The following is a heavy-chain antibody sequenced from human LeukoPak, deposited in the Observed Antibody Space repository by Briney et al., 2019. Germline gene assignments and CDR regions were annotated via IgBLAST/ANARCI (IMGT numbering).Heavy chain of an antibody. V-gene: IGHV5-51*01. Sequence: GESLKISCKGSGYSFTSYWIGWVRQMPGKGLEWMGIIYPGDSDTRYSPSFQGRVTISADKSISTAYLQWNSLKATDTAMYYCARVSSGWEEGYFDYWGQGTLVTVSS. D-gene: IGHD6-19*01. J-gene: IGHJ4*02. CDR3: ARVSSGWEEGYFDY. CDR2: IYPGDSDT. CDR1: GYSFTSYW.